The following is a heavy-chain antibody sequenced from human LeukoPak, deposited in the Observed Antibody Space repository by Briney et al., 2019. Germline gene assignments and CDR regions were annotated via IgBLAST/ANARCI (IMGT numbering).Heavy chain of an antibody. V-gene: IGHV1-69*06. CDR1: GGTFSSYA. J-gene: IGHJ3*02. D-gene: IGHD1-26*01. Sequence: GASVKVSCKASGGTFSSYAISWVRQAPGQGLEWMGGIIPIFGTANYAQKFQGRVTITADKSTSTAYMELSSLRSEDTAVYYCAGIVGPRHDAFDIWGQGTMVIVSS. CDR2: IIPIFGTA. CDR3: AGIVGPRHDAFDI.